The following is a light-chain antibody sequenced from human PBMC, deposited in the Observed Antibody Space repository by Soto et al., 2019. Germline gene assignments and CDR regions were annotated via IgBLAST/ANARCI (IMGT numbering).Light chain of an antibody. J-gene: IGKJ5*01. CDR2: DAS. V-gene: IGKV3D-20*01. CDR3: QHYYDTPGT. CDR1: QIVKNRY. Sequence: EIVLTQSPATLWLSPGEIATLSCGASQIVKNRYVAWYQQKPGLAPRLLIYDASTRATGIPDRFSGSGSGTDFTLTINRLEPEDFAVYYCQHYYDTPGTFGQGTRLAIK.